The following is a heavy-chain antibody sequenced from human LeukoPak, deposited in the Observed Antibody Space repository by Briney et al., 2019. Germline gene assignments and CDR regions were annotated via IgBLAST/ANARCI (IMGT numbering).Heavy chain of an antibody. CDR3: AKGEGSYAEYFQH. CDR1: GFTFSSYG. CDR2: ISGSGGST. V-gene: IGHV3-23*01. J-gene: IGHJ1*01. Sequence: GGSLRLSCAASGFTFSSYGMSWVRQAPGRGLEWVSAISGSGGSTYYADSVKGRFTISRDNSKNTLYLQMNSLRAEDTAVYYCAKGEGSYAEYFQHWGQGTLVTVSS.